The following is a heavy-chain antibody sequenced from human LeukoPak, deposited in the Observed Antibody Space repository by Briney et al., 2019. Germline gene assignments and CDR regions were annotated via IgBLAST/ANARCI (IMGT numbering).Heavy chain of an antibody. J-gene: IGHJ4*02. Sequence: GRSLRLSCAASGFTFDDYAMHWVRQAPGKGLEWVSGISWNSGSIGYADSVKGRFTISRDNAKNSLYLQMNSLRAEDTALYYCAKAGVEDNYYFDYWGQGTLVTVSP. CDR3: AKAGVEDNYYFDY. V-gene: IGHV3-9*01. CDR2: ISWNSGSI. CDR1: GFTFDDYA. D-gene: IGHD3-10*01.